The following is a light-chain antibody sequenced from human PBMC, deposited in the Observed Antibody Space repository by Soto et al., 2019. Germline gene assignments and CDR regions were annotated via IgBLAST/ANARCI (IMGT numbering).Light chain of an antibody. CDR3: QHCDTYWA. CDR2: DAS. J-gene: IGKJ1*01. V-gene: IGKV1-5*01. Sequence: DIQMTQSPYTLSASVGDRVTITCRASQSISGWLAWYQQKPGKAPKLLIYDASSLESGVPSRFSGSGSGTEFSLTISRLQPDDFATYYCQHCDTYWAFGQGTKVEVE. CDR1: QSISGW.